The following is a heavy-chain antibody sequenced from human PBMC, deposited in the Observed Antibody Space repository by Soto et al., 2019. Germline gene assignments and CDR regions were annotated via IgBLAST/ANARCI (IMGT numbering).Heavy chain of an antibody. J-gene: IGHJ6*02. CDR2: ISYDGSNK. D-gene: IGHD3-10*01. CDR1: VFTFSSYG. CDR3: AKIIHIPTMASNYYYYGMDV. Sequence: GWSLRLSCAASVFTFSSYGMHWVRQAPGKGLEWVAVISYDGSNKYYADSVKGRFTISRDNSKNTLYLQMNSLRAEDTAVYYCAKIIHIPTMASNYYYYGMDVWGQGTTVPVSS. V-gene: IGHV3-30*18.